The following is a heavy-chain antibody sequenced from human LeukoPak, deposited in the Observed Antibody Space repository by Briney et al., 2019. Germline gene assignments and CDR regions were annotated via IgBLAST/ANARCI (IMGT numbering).Heavy chain of an antibody. Sequence: GGSLRLSCAASGYTFSSYAMSWVRQAPGKGLEWVSTISGGGITTYYADSAKGRFTISRDNSKNTMFLQMNSLRADDTAVYYCPRQSYASGWNPFDYWGQGILVTVSS. J-gene: IGHJ4*02. CDR2: ISGGGITT. CDR3: PRQSYASGWNPFDY. CDR1: GYTFSSYA. V-gene: IGHV3-23*01. D-gene: IGHD6-19*01.